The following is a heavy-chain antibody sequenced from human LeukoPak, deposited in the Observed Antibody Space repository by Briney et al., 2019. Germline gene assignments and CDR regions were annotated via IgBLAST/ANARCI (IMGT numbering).Heavy chain of an antibody. D-gene: IGHD3-22*01. Sequence: GGSLRLSCAASGFTFSSYEMNWVRQAPGKGLEWVSYISSSGSTIYYADSVKGRFTISRDNAKNSLYLQMSSLRAEDTAVYYCAREGYYYDSSVDYYYGMDVWGQGTTVTVSS. CDR2: ISSSGSTI. J-gene: IGHJ6*02. CDR1: GFTFSSYE. CDR3: AREGYYYDSSVDYYYGMDV. V-gene: IGHV3-48*03.